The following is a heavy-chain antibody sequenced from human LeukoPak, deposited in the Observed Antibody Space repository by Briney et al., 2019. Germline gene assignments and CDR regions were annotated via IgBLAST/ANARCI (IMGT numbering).Heavy chain of an antibody. V-gene: IGHV1-69*13. D-gene: IGHD3-10*01. CDR1: GGTFSSYA. J-gene: IGHJ6*03. CDR3: ARRRYYYGSGSYYYYMDV. CDR2: IIPIFGTA. Sequence: SVKVSCKASGGTFSSYAISWVRQAPGQGLEWMGGIIPIFGTANYAQKFQGRVTITADESTSTPYMELSSLRSEDMAVYYCARRRYYYGSGSYYYYMDVWGKGTTVTVSS.